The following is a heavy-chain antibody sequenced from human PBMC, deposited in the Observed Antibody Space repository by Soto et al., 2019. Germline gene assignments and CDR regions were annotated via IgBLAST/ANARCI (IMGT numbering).Heavy chain of an antibody. Sequence: PSETLSLTCAVSCASIINTDWWSWVRQPPGKGLEWIGEIYHSGTTNCDPSLKSRVTISLDKSKSLFSLTLTSLTAADTAVYYCAIPGAGDFDYWGQGTLVTVSS. J-gene: IGHJ4*02. CDR3: AIPGAGDFDY. CDR2: IYHSGTT. D-gene: IGHD1-26*01. CDR1: CASIINTDW. V-gene: IGHV4-4*02.